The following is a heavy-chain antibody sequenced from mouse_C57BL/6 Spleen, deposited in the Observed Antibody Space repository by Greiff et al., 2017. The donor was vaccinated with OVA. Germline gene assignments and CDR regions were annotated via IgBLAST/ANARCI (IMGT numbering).Heavy chain of an antibody. V-gene: IGHV1-80*01. D-gene: IGHD2-5*01. CDR1: GYAFSSYW. CDR3: ARSYYSNNWYFDV. J-gene: IGHJ1*03. CDR2: IYPGDGDT. Sequence: QVQLQQSGAELVKPGASVKISCKASGYAFSSYWMNWVKQGPGKGLEWIGQIYPGDGDTNYNGKFKGKATLTADKSSSTAYMQLSSLTSEDSAVYFCARSYYSNNWYFDVWGTGTTVTVSS.